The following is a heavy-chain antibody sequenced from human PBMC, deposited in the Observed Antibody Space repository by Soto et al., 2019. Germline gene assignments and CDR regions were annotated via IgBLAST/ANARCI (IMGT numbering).Heavy chain of an antibody. J-gene: IGHJ4*02. D-gene: IGHD6-6*01. V-gene: IGHV2-5*02. Sequence: QITLKESGPTLVKPTLTLTLTCTFSGFSLSTSRVGVGWIGQPPGKALEWLALIYWDDDKRYSPSLKSRLTITKEPAKNQAVLTMTSMDRVETATYYWVHRGLEYGSSWPNWGQGTLVTVSS. CDR1: GFSLSTSRVG. CDR3: VHRGLEYGSSWPN. CDR2: IYWDDDK.